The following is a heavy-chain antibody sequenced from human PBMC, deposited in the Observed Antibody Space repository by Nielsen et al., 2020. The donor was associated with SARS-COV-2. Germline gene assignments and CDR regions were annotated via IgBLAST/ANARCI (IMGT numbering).Heavy chain of an antibody. J-gene: IGHJ6*03. CDR2: VSHSGST. V-gene: IGHV4-4*02. Sequence: SETLSLTCAVSGDSVSSHDWWTWVRQSPGKGLEWIGEVSHSGSTNYNPSLQSRVTLSMDKSKNQFSLRLTSVSAADTAVYFCARGDLVVVPSPLLGLGPIFYYFYLDVWGKGTSVIVSS. D-gene: IGHD2-2*02. CDR1: GDSVSSHDW. CDR3: ARGDLVVVPSPLLGLGPIFYYFYLDV.